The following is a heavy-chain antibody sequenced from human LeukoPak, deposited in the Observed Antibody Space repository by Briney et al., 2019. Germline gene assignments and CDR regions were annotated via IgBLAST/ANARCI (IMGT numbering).Heavy chain of an antibody. V-gene: IGHV1-46*01. Sequence: GASVKVSCRASGYNFSVNYMHWVRQAPGQGLEWMGIINPSGGSTSYAQKFQGRVTMTRDTSTSTVYMELSSLRSEDTAVYYCARERPGGWSYYSDYWGQGTLVTVSS. J-gene: IGHJ4*02. D-gene: IGHD2-15*01. CDR3: ARERPGGWSYYSDY. CDR1: GYNFSVNY. CDR2: INPSGGST.